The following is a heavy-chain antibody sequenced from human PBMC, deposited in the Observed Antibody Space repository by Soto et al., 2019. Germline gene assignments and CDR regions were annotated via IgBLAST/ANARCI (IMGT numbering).Heavy chain of an antibody. D-gene: IGHD2-15*01. CDR2: MNPSSGNT. Sequence: GASVKVSCKASGYTFTSYDINWVRQATGQGLEWMGWMNPSSGNTDYAQKLQGRVTMTTNTSTSTAYMELRSLRSDDTAVYYCARDLGYCSGGSCYAPPGDYWGQGTLVTVSS. CDR1: GYTFTSYD. J-gene: IGHJ4*02. CDR3: ARDLGYCSGGSCYAPPGDY. V-gene: IGHV1-8*01.